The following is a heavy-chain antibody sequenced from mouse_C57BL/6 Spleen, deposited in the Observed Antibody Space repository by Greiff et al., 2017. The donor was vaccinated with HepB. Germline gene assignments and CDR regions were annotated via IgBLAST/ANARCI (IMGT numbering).Heavy chain of an antibody. Sequence: VQLQQPGAELVKPGASVKLSCKASGYTFTSYWMHWVKQRPGRGLEWIGRIDTNSGGTKYNKKFKSKATLTVDKPASTTYLQLSSLTSEDSAVYYSSRGGAFAYWGQGTLVTVSA. CDR2: IDTNSGGT. D-gene: IGHD1-1*02. J-gene: IGHJ3*01. CDR3: SRGGAFAY. CDR1: GYTFTSYW. V-gene: IGHV1-72*01.